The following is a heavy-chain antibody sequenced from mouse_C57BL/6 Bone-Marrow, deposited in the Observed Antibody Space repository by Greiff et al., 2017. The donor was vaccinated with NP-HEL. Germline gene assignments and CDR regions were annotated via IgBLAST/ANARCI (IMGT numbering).Heavy chain of an antibody. CDR1: GFTFTDYY. Sequence: DVQLVESGGGLVQPGGSLSLSCAASGFTFTDYYMSWVRQPPGKALEWLVFIRNKANGYTTEYSASVKGRFTISRDTSQSIRYLQMNALRAEDSATYYCARSIYYDYADDPFYAMDYWGQGTSVTVSS. J-gene: IGHJ4*01. V-gene: IGHV7-3*01. CDR3: ARSIYYDYADDPFYAMDY. CDR2: IRNKANGYTT. D-gene: IGHD2-4*01.